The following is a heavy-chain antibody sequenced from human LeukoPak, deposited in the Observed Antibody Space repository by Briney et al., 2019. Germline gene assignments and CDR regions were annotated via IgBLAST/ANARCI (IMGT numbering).Heavy chain of an antibody. V-gene: IGHV3-30*02. CDR3: AKDSYGMDV. J-gene: IGHJ6*02. Sequence: PGGSLRLSCAASGFTFSSFGMHWVRQSPGKGLEWVAVIWYDGSTQVYADSVKGRFTISRDNSRNTLYLQVNSLRAEDTAVYYCAKDSYGMDVWGQGTTVTVSS. CDR2: IWYDGSTQ. CDR1: GFTFSSFG.